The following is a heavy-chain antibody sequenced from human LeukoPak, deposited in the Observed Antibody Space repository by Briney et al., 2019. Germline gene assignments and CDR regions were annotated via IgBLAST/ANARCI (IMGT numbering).Heavy chain of an antibody. CDR2: ISGSGGST. D-gene: IGHD3-22*01. Sequence: GGSLRLSCAASGFTFSDYYMSWIRQAPGKGLEWVSAISGSGGSTYYADSVKGRFTISRDNSKNTLYLQMNSLRAEDTAVYYCAKGRHYYDSSGYYYLTWGQGTLVTVSS. CDR1: GFTFSDYY. CDR3: AKGRHYYDSSGYYYLT. V-gene: IGHV3-23*01. J-gene: IGHJ5*02.